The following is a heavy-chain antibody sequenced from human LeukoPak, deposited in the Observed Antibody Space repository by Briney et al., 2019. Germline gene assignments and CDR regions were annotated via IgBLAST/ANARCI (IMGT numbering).Heavy chain of an antibody. CDR2: ISSSGSTK. V-gene: IGHV3-48*03. Sequence: GGSLRLSCAASGFTFSSYEMNWVRQAPGKGLEWVSYISSSGSTKYYADSVKGRITISRDNAKRSMYLQMNSLRAEDAAVYYCARAFGSGSYSFWGQGTLVSVSS. CDR3: ARAFGSGSYSF. CDR1: GFTFSSYE. J-gene: IGHJ4*02. D-gene: IGHD3-10*01.